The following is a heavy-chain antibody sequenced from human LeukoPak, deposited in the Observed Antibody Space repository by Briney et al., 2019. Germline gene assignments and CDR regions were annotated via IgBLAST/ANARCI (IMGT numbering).Heavy chain of an antibody. Sequence: QSGGSLRLSCAASGFTFSSYWMSWVRQAPGKGLEWVANIKQDGSEKYYVDSVKGRFTISRDNAKNSLYLQMNSLRAEDTAVYYCARDFGYSRSEGYDYWGQGTLVTVSS. CDR1: GFTFSSYW. D-gene: IGHD6-13*01. CDR3: ARDFGYSRSEGYDY. V-gene: IGHV3-7*01. J-gene: IGHJ4*02. CDR2: IKQDGSEK.